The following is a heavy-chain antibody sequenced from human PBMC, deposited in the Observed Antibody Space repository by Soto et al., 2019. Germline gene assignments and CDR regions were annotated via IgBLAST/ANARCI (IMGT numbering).Heavy chain of an antibody. J-gene: IGHJ4*02. V-gene: IGHV3-30*18. CDR2: ISYDGSNK. Sequence: GGSLRLSCAASGFTFSSYGMHWVRQAPGKGLEWVAVISYDGSNKYYADSVKGRFTISRDNSKNTLYLQMNSLRAEDTAVYYCAKDRGYDFWSGYIIWGQGTLVTVSS. D-gene: IGHD3-3*01. CDR3: AKDRGYDFWSGYII. CDR1: GFTFSSYG.